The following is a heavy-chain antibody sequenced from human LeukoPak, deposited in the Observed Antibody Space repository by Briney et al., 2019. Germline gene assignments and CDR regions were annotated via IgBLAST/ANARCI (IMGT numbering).Heavy chain of an antibody. J-gene: IGHJ4*02. CDR1: GFTFSTYA. CDR2: ISYDGSSK. Sequence: GVLRLSCAASGFTFSTYAMHWVRQAPGKGLEWVAVISYDGSSKYYADSVKGRFTISRDNSKNTLYLQMNSLRAEDTAVYYCARAVAGTIGYWGQGTLVTVSS. CDR3: ARAVAGTIGY. D-gene: IGHD6-19*01. V-gene: IGHV3-30*04.